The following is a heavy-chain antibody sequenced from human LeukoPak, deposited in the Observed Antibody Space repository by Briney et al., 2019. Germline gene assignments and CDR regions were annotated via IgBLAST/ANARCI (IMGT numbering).Heavy chain of an antibody. CDR1: GFSFSSYA. CDR3: ARPQAYYFDY. V-gene: IGHV3-30*15. J-gene: IGHJ4*02. CDR2: ISYDGSKK. Sequence: GGSLRLSCAASGFSFSSYAIHWVRQAPGKGLEWVAAISYDGSKKYYADSVKGRFTISRDNSKNTLYLQMGSLRSEDTAVYHCARPQAYYFDYWGQGTLVTVSS.